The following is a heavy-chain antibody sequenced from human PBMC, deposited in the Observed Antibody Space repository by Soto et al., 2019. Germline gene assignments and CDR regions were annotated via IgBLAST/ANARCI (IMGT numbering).Heavy chain of an antibody. J-gene: IGHJ6*02. Sequence: EVQLVESAGGLVKPGGSLRLSCVASGFSFNEAWMNWVRQAPGEGLEWVGRIKTSAGGGATDYAAPVESRFTISSDDSKSALYRHINSLRTEYTAIYYCTKGSVAGTWAQRTTVTVS. D-gene: IGHD2-15*01. CDR1: GFSFNEAW. CDR3: TKGSVAGT. V-gene: IGHV3-15*07. CDR2: IKTSAGGGAT.